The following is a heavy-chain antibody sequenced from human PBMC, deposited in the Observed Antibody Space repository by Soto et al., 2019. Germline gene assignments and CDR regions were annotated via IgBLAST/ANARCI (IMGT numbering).Heavy chain of an antibody. D-gene: IGHD3-16*01. CDR3: ARWGTTGGFDL. CDR1: GFMFKSYV. J-gene: IGHJ4*02. CDR2: TSYDGNNK. Sequence: QLQLVESGGGVVQPGTSLRLSCTASGFMFKSYVMHWVRQAPGKGLEWVALTSYDGNNKYYGDSVYGRFTVSRDNSKNSLHLQMDSLRPEDTALYYCARWGTTGGFDLWGQGTLVSVSS. V-gene: IGHV3-30*19.